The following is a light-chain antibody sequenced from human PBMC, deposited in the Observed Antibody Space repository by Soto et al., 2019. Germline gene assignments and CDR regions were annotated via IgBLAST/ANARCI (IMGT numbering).Light chain of an antibody. CDR2: EVS. CDR3: SSYAGSNNLV. CDR1: SSDVGGYNY. J-gene: IGLJ2*01. Sequence: QSALTQPPSASGSPGPSVTISCTGTSSDVGGYNYVSWYQQHPGKAPKLMIYEVSKRPSGVPDRFSGSKSGNTASLTVSGLQPEDEADYYCSSYAGSNNLVFGGGTKLTVL. V-gene: IGLV2-8*01.